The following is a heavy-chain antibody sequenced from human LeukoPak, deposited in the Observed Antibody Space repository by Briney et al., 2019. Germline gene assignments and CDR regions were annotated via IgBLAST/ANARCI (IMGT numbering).Heavy chain of an antibody. Sequence: PSETLSLTCTVSGGSISSYYWSWIRQPPGKGLEWIGYIYYSGSTNYNPSLKSRVTISVGTSKNQFSLKLSSVTAADTAVYYCARAFGVVIRGDNWFDPWGQGTLVTVSS. J-gene: IGHJ5*02. D-gene: IGHD3-3*01. CDR1: GGSISSYY. CDR2: IYYSGST. V-gene: IGHV4-59*01. CDR3: ARAFGVVIRGDNWFDP.